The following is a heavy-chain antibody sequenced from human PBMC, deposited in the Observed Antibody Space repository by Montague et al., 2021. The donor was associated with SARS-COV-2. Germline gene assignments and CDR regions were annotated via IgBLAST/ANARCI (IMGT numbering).Heavy chain of an antibody. V-gene: IGHV3-30*18. Sequence: SLSLSWSASGFTFNNFAMHWVRQAPGKGLEWVAVISYDGSIKYYADSLRGRFTISRDSSQKTLYLQMNSLSGEDTAVYYCAKNGGIFWFGEGRDSMDVWGQGTTVIVSS. D-gene: IGHD3-10*01. CDR2: ISYDGSIK. CDR3: AKNGGIFWFGEGRDSMDV. J-gene: IGHJ6*02. CDR1: GFTFNNFA.